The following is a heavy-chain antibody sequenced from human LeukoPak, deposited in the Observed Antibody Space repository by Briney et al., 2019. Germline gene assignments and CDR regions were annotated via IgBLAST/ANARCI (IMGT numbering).Heavy chain of an antibody. Sequence: GVSLSLSCAVSRFTFRIYRMLWLRHSPGKGLEGVAFISYDVSDKHVAHSVKGRFTIDRANSKNTLYLQMNSMRAADTAVSYRAKAGYLAIFSTSDTFDIWGQGTMVTVSS. D-gene: IGHD3-9*01. CDR3: AKAGYLAIFSTSDTFDI. CDR2: ISYDVSDK. V-gene: IGHV3-30*18. CDR1: RFTFRIYR. J-gene: IGHJ3*02.